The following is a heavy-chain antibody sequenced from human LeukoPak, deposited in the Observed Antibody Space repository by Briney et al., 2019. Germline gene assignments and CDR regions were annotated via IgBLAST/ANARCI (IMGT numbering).Heavy chain of an antibody. V-gene: IGHV1-69*04. Sequence: SVRVSCKASGGTFSSYAISWVRQAPGQGLEWMGRIIPILGIANYAQKFQGRVTITADKSTSTAYMELSSLRSEDTAVYYCARPTPYCGGDCLDYWGQGTLVTVSS. CDR1: GGTFSSYA. CDR3: ARPTPYCGGDCLDY. J-gene: IGHJ4*02. CDR2: IIPILGIA. D-gene: IGHD2-21*02.